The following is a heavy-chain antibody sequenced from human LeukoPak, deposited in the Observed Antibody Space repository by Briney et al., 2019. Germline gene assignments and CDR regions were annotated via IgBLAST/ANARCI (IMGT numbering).Heavy chain of an antibody. Sequence: GGALRLSCAASGFTFSSYGMHWVRQAPGKGLEWVAVISYDGSNKYHADSVKGRFTTYRDNSQNTLYLQMNSLRAEDTAVYYCAKDGSAYYDFWSGYSTGYYYYGMDVWGQGTTVTVSS. D-gene: IGHD3-3*01. CDR3: AKDGSAYYDFWSGYSTGYYYYGMDV. V-gene: IGHV3-30*18. CDR2: ISYDGSNK. J-gene: IGHJ6*02. CDR1: GFTFSSYG.